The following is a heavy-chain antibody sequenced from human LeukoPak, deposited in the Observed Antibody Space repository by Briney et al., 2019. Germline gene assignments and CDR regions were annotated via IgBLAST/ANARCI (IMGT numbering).Heavy chain of an antibody. CDR1: GGSISSSSYY. V-gene: IGHV4-39*07. D-gene: IGHD6-6*01. CDR3: ARVGREAARPTPDY. Sequence: SETLSLTCTVSGGSISSSSYYWGWIRQPPGKGLEWIGSIYYSGSTYYNPSLKSRVTISVDTSKNQFSLKLSSVTAADTAVYYCARVGREAARPTPDYWGQGTLVTVSS. CDR2: IYYSGST. J-gene: IGHJ4*02.